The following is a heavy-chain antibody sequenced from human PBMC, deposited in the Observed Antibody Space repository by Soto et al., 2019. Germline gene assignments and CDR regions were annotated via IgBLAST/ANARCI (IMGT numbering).Heavy chain of an antibody. CDR1: GGSIRESGLY. CDR3: VRSLMDV. CDR2: IFFRGRP. J-gene: IGHJ6*03. V-gene: IGHV4-39*01. Sequence: QMQLQESGPGLVKTSETLSLTCTVSGGSIRESGLYWGWIRPSPGKGLEWIGSIFFRGRPHYDPSRKSRVSISIDASKNQFSLTVISVTAADTGVYYCVRSLMDVWGKATTVTVSS.